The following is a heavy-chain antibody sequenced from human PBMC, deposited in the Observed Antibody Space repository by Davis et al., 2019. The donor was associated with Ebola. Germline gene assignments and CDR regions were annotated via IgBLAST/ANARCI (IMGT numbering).Heavy chain of an antibody. D-gene: IGHD3-3*01. Sequence: ASVKVSCKASGYTFTSYGISWVRQAPGQGLEWMGWISAYNGNTNYAQKLQGRVTMTTDTSTSTAYMELSSLRSEDTAVYYCARARITIFGVVIISNWFDPWGQGTLVTVSS. V-gene: IGHV1-18*01. CDR3: ARARITIFGVVIISNWFDP. CDR2: ISAYNGNT. J-gene: IGHJ5*02. CDR1: GYTFTSYG.